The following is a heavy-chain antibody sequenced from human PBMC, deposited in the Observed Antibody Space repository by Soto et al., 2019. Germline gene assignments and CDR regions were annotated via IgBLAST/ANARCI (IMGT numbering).Heavy chain of an antibody. Sequence: ASVKVSCKASGYTFTSYYMHWVRQAPGQGLEWMGIINPSGGSTSYAQKFQGRVTMTRDTSTSTVYMELSSLRSEDTAVYYCARGVLVVYDSSGYRQPANPPFDYWGQGTLVTVSS. D-gene: IGHD3-22*01. CDR1: GYTFTSYY. V-gene: IGHV1-46*01. CDR3: ARGVLVVYDSSGYRQPANPPFDY. J-gene: IGHJ4*02. CDR2: INPSGGST.